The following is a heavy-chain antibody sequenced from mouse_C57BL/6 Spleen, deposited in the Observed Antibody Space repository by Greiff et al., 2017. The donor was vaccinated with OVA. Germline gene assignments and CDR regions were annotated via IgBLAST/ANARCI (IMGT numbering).Heavy chain of an antibody. J-gene: IGHJ2*01. CDR3: AREGAYYSNGYFDY. V-gene: IGHV8-12*01. D-gene: IGHD2-5*01. CDR2: IYWDDDK. CDR1: GFSLSTSGMG. Sequence: QVTLKESGPGILQSSQTLSLTCSFSGFSLSTSGMGVSWIRQPSGKGLEWLAHIYWDDDKRYNPSLKSRLTRSKDTSRNQVFLKITSVDTADTATDYCAREGAYYSNGYFDYWGQGTTLTVSS.